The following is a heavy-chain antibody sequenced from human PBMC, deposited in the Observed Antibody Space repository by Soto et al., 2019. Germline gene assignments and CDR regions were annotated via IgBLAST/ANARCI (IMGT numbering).Heavy chain of an antibody. CDR1: GDSIRNVY. CDR3: ARAHAPTLPFDS. V-gene: IGHV4-59*13. J-gene: IGHJ4*02. Sequence: PSETLSLTCTVSGDSIRNVYWSWIRQPPGKGLEWIGFIYHSGNAKYNPSLKSRVAMSVDSSKNQISLSLNSVTAADSAVYFCARAHAPTLPFDSWGQGTLVTVSP. D-gene: IGHD2-21*02. CDR2: IYHSGNA.